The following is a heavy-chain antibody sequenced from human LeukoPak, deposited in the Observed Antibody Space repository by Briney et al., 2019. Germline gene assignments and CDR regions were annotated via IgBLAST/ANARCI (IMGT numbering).Heavy chain of an antibody. CDR2: INTNTGNP. CDR3: ARLYDILTGPIDY. J-gene: IGHJ4*02. Sequence: ASVKVSCKASGYTFTSYAMNWVRQAPGQGLEWMGWINTNTGNPTFAQGFTGRFVFSLDTSVSTAYLQINSLRAEDTAVYYCARLYDILTGPIDYWGQGTLVTVSS. V-gene: IGHV7-4-1*02. CDR1: GYTFTSYA. D-gene: IGHD3-9*01.